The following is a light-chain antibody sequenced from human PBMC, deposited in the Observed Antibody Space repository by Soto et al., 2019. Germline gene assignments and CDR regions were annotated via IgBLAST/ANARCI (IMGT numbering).Light chain of an antibody. J-gene: IGLJ1*01. V-gene: IGLV2-11*01. Sequence: QPVLTQPRSVSGSPGQSVTISCTGTSSDVGGYNYVSWYQQHPGKAPKLMIYDVSKRPSGVPDRCSGSKSGNTASLTISGLQAEDEADYYCCSYAGSYTYVFGTGTKLTVL. CDR1: SSDVGGYNY. CDR3: CSYAGSYTYV. CDR2: DVS.